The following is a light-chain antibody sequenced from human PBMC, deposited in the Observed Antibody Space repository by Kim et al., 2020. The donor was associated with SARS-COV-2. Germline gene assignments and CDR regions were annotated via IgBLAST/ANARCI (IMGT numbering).Light chain of an antibody. V-gene: IGLV3-19*01. CDR2: GKN. CDR1: SLRSYY. Sequence: VAWRQTVRITCQGDSLRSYYPTRYQQKPGQAPIVVIYGKNNRPSGIPDRFSGSSSGNTASLTITETQAGDEADYDCNSRESNDNVVFGGGTQLTVL. J-gene: IGLJ2*01. CDR3: NSRESNDNVV.